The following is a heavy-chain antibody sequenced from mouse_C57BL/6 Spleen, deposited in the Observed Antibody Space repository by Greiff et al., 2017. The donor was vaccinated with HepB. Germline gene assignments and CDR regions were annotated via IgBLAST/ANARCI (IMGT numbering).Heavy chain of an antibody. Sequence: QVQLQQPGAELVRPGTSVKLSCKASGYTFTSYWMHWVKQRPGQGLEWIGVIDPSDSYTNYNQKFKGKATLTVDTSSSTAYMQLSSLTSEDSAVYYWARSDGYYWYFDVWGTGTTVTVSS. CDR2: IDPSDSYT. CDR1: GYTFTSYW. J-gene: IGHJ1*03. V-gene: IGHV1-59*01. CDR3: ARSDGYYWYFDV. D-gene: IGHD2-3*01.